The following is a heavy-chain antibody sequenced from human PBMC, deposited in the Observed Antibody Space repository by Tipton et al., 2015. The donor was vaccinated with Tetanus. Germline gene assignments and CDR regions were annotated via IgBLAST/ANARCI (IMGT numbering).Heavy chain of an antibody. CDR1: EFTFSSYG. Sequence: SLRLSCAASEFTFSSYGMHWVRQAPGKGLEWVAVIWYDGSNKYYADSVKGRSTISRDNSKNTLYLQMNSLRAEDTAVYYCARSQYPDFGGNSAADYWGQGTLVTVSS. CDR3: ARSQYPDFGGNSAADY. V-gene: IGHV3-33*01. CDR2: IWYDGSNK. D-gene: IGHD4-23*01. J-gene: IGHJ4*02.